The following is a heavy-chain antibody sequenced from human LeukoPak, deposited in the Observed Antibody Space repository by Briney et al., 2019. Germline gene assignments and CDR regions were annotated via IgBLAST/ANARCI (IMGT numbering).Heavy chain of an antibody. CDR2: I. CDR3: AKGLRYFDRHDAFDI. J-gene: IGHJ3*02. V-gene: IGHV3-23*05. Sequence: IYCADSVKGRFTISRDNSKNTLYLQMNSLRAEDTAVYYCAKGLRYFDRHDAFDIWGQGTMVTVSS. D-gene: IGHD3-9*01.